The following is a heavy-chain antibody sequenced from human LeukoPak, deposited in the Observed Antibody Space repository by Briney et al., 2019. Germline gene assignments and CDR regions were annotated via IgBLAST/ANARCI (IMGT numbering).Heavy chain of an antibody. CDR2: ISGGDGST. CDR1: GFAFSSYA. Sequence: PGGSLRLSCAASGFAFSSYAMSWVRLAPGKGLKWVSSISGGDGSTYYANSVKGRFTISRDNSKNTLYLQMNSLRAEDTAVYYCAKDPYLAAAGSTFDYWGQGTLVTVSS. CDR3: AKDPYLAAAGSTFDY. V-gene: IGHV3-23*01. D-gene: IGHD6-13*01. J-gene: IGHJ4*02.